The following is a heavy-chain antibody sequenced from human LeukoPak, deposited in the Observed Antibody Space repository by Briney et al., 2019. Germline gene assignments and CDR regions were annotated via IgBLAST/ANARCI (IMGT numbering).Heavy chain of an antibody. CDR3: ARRYYDFWSGPKKAFDP. J-gene: IGHJ5*02. CDR2: ISTSGGTI. V-gene: IGHV3-48*01. CDR1: GFTFSSSS. Sequence: PGGSLGLSCAASGFTFSSSSMNWVRQAPEKGLEWVSYISTSGGTIYYADSVKGRFTISRDNAKNSLYLQMDSLRAEDTAVYYCARRYYDFWSGPKKAFDPWGQGTLVTVSS. D-gene: IGHD3-3*01.